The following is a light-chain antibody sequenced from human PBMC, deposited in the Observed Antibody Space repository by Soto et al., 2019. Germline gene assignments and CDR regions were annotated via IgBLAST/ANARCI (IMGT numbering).Light chain of an antibody. V-gene: IGLV2-14*03. Sequence: QSVLTQPASVSGSPGQSITISCTGTSSDLAIYNYVSWYQQQPGKAPKLLIYGNSNRPSGVPDRFSGSKSGTSASLAITGLQAEDEADYYCQSYDSSLSGYVFGTGTKVTVL. J-gene: IGLJ1*01. CDR3: QSYDSSLSGYV. CDR2: GNS. CDR1: SSDLAIYNY.